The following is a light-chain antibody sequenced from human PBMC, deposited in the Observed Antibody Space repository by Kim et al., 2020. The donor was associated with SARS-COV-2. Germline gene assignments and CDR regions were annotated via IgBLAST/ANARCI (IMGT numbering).Light chain of an antibody. CDR3: CSYAGSYTYV. CDR1: SSDVGGYNY. Sequence: QSVTISCTGTSSDVGGYNYVSWYQQHQGKAPKLIIYDVSKRPSGVPDRFSGSKSGNTASLTISGLQAEDEADYYCCSYAGSYTYVFGTGTKVTVL. V-gene: IGLV2-11*01. J-gene: IGLJ1*01. CDR2: DVS.